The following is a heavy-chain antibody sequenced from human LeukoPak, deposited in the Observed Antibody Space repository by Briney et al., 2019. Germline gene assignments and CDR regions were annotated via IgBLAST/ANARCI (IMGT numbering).Heavy chain of an antibody. V-gene: IGHV3-48*01. J-gene: IGHJ4*02. Sequence: GGSLRLSCAASGFTFSSYSMNWVRQAPGKGLEWVSYISSSSSTIYYADSVKGRFTISRDNAKNSLYLQMNSLRAEDTAVYYCASGYYSNYGFYWGQGTLVTVSS. D-gene: IGHD4-11*01. CDR3: ASGYYSNYGFY. CDR2: ISSSSSTI. CDR1: GFTFSSYS.